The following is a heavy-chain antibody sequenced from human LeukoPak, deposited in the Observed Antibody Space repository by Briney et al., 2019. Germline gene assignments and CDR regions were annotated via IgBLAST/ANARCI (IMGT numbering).Heavy chain of an antibody. CDR3: AKDAQRGFDY. J-gene: IGHJ4*02. Sequence: GGSLRLSCAPSGFTFSHYGMHWVRQAPAKGLEWVAVIWNDGSNEYYADSVKGRFTISRDNFKNTVSLQMNSLRAEDRAVYYCAKDAQRGFDYWGQGTLVTVSS. CDR1: GFTFSHYG. CDR2: IWNDGSNE. V-gene: IGHV3-33*06.